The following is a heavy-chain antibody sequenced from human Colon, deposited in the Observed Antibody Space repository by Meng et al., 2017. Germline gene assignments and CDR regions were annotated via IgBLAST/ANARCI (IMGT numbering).Heavy chain of an antibody. D-gene: IGHD7-27*01. CDR3: TRGTWGNPFDI. J-gene: IGHJ3*02. V-gene: IGHV3-9*03. Sequence: GGSLRLSCAASGFTFGAYSMYWVRQPPGKGLEWASRITPNSDTIVYADSVKGRFTVSRDNAKNSLSLHMNSLRPEDMALYYCTRGTWGNPFDIWGPGTMVTVSS. CDR1: GFTFGAYS. CDR2: ITPNSDTI.